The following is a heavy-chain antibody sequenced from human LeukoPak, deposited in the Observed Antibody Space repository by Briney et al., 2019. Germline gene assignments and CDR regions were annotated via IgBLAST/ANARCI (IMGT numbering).Heavy chain of an antibody. CDR3: AREGFCSSTSCYDYYYYGMDV. CDR2: INAGNGNT. CDR1: GYTFTIYA. V-gene: IGHV1-3*01. J-gene: IGHJ6*02. Sequence: ASVKVSCKASGYTFTIYAMHWVRQAPGQRLEWMGWINAGNGNTKYSQKFQGRVTITRDTSASTAYMELSSLRSEDTAVYYCAREGFCSSTSCYDYYYYGMDVWGQGTTVTVSS. D-gene: IGHD2-2*01.